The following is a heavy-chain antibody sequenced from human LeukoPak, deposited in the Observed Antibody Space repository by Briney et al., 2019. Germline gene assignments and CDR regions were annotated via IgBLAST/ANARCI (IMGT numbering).Heavy chain of an antibody. D-gene: IGHD3-10*01. J-gene: IGHJ4*02. CDR1: GGSISSGRRY. Sequence: SETLSLTCTVSGGSISSGRRYWSWIRQSAGKGLEWIGRIYTSGSTNYNPSLKSRVTMSVDTSKNQFSLKLSSVTAADTAVYYCARDQYYYGSGSYGLDYWGQGTLVTVSS. CDR3: ARDQYYYGSGSYGLDY. CDR2: IYTSGST. V-gene: IGHV4-61*02.